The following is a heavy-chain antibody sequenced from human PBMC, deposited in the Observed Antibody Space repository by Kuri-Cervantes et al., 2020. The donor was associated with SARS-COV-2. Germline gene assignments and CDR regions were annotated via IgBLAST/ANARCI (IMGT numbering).Heavy chain of an antibody. CDR2: ISSNGGST. CDR1: GFTFSSYA. Sequence: GESLKISCSAFGFTFSSYAMHWVRQAPGKGLEYVSAISSNGGSTYYADSVKGRFTISRDNSKNTLYLQMSSLRAEDTAVYYCVKGSSSWYDFWFDPWGQGTLVTVSS. CDR3: VKGSSSWYDFWFDP. J-gene: IGHJ5*02. D-gene: IGHD6-13*01. V-gene: IGHV3-64D*08.